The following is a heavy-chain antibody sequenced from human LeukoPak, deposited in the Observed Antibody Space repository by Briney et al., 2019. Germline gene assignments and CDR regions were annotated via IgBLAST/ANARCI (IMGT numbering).Heavy chain of an antibody. J-gene: IGHJ4*02. CDR1: GGSFNGYY. CDR3: ARTIGTYYYDSSGYYRRKGFDY. CDR2: INHSGST. D-gene: IGHD3-22*01. Sequence: SETLSLTCAVYGGSFNGYYWSWIRQPPGKGLEWIGEINHSGSTNYNPSLKSRVTISVDTSKNQFSLKLSSVTAADTAVYYCARTIGTYYYDSSGYYRRKGFDYWGQGTLVTVSS. V-gene: IGHV4-34*01.